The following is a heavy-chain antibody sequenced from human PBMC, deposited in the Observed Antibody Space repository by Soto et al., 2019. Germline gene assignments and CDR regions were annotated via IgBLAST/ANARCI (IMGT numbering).Heavy chain of an antibody. J-gene: IGHJ4*02. Sequence: QVQLVESGGGVVQPGRSLRLSCAASGFTFSDYAIHWVRQAPGKGLEWVAVISYDGSNKYYADSVKGRFTISRDNSQNTLYLQMNSPRAEDTAVYHCARDHDTSGYYSPPFDYWGQGTLVTVSS. D-gene: IGHD3-22*01. V-gene: IGHV3-30-3*01. CDR2: ISYDGSNK. CDR1: GFTFSDYA. CDR3: ARDHDTSGYYSPPFDY.